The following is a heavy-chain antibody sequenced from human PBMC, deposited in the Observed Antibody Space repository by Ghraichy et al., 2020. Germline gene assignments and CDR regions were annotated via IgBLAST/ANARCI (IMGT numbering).Heavy chain of an antibody. J-gene: IGHJ4*02. D-gene: IGHD3-9*01. Sequence: SETLSLTCTVSGGSVSRGDYSWSWIRQYPGKGLEWIGYIHYSGSTSYNPSLKSRVSISRDTSKNQFSLRLSSVTAADTAVYYCASLETDDILTGQFYWGQGTLVTVSS. CDR1: GGSVSRGDYS. V-gene: IGHV4-31*03. CDR2: IHYSGST. CDR3: ASLETDDILTGQFY.